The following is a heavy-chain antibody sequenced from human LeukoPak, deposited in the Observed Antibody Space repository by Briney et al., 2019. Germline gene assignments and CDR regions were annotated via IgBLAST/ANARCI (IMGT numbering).Heavy chain of an antibody. J-gene: IGHJ3*02. CDR3: ARPSRPHTIFGVVANAFDI. CDR1: GYSFTSYW. D-gene: IGHD3-3*01. Sequence: GESLKISCKGSGYSFTSYWIGWVRQMPGKGLEWMGIIYPGDSDARYSPSLQGQVTISADKSISTAYLQWSSLKASDTAMYYCARPSRPHTIFGVVANAFDIWGQGTMVTVSS. CDR2: IYPGDSDA. V-gene: IGHV5-51*01.